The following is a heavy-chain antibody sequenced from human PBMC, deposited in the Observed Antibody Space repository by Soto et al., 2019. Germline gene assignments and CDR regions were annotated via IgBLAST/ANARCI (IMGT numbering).Heavy chain of an antibody. CDR1: GFTFSSYE. D-gene: IGHD3-22*01. CDR3: ARGGVITGCYFDY. J-gene: IGHJ4*02. V-gene: IGHV3-48*03. Sequence: EVQLVESGGGLVQPGGSLRLSCAASGFTFSSYEMNWVRQAPGKGLEWVSYISSSGSTIYYADSVKGRFTITRDNAKNSLYLQMNSLRAEDTAVYYCARGGVITGCYFDYWGQGTLVIVSS. CDR2: ISSSGSTI.